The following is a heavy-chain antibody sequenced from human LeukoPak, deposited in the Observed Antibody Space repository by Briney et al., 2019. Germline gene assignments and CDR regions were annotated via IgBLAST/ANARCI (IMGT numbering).Heavy chain of an antibody. D-gene: IGHD2-21*02. CDR2: ISSSGSTI. Sequence: GGSLRLSCAASGFTFSDYYMSWIRQAPGKGLEWVSYISSSGSTIYYADSVKGRFTISRDNAKNTLYLQMNSLRAEDTAVYYCAKESLRSPNYFDYWGQGTLVTVSS. J-gene: IGHJ4*02. V-gene: IGHV3-11*01. CDR3: AKESLRSPNYFDY. CDR1: GFTFSDYY.